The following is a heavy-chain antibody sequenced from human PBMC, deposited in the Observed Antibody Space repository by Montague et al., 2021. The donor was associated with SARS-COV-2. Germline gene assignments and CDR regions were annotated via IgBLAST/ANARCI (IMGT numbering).Heavy chain of an antibody. J-gene: IGHJ6*02. CDR1: GGSISSSSYY. V-gene: IGHV4-39*07. D-gene: IGHD6-13*01. Sequence: SETLSLTCTVSGGSISSSSYYWGWIRQPPGQGLEWIGSIYYSGSTYYNPSLKSRVTISADTSKNQLSLKLSSVTAADTAVYYCARLGRQQLVRLSGMDVWGQGTTVTVSS. CDR3: ARLGRQQLVRLSGMDV. CDR2: IYYSGST.